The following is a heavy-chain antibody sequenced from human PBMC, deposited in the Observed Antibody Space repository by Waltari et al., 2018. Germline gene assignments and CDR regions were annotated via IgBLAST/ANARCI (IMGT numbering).Heavy chain of an antibody. CDR1: GGSTSTYY. J-gene: IGHJ6*03. Sequence: QVQLQESGPGLVKPSETLSLTCTVSGGSTSTYYWSCVRQSPGKGLEWFGYIHYSGSSVYNPSLRSRVAISLDTPNNQFSLRLRSVTAADAAIYYCARADTSTSYFYYYMDVWGKGTTVIVSS. D-gene: IGHD1-26*01. V-gene: IGHV4-59*01. CDR3: ARADTSTSYFYYYMDV. CDR2: IHYSGSS.